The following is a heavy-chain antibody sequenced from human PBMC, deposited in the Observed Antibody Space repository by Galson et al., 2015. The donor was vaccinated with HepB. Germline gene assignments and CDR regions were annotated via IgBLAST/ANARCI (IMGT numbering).Heavy chain of an antibody. D-gene: IGHD2-2*01. V-gene: IGHV1-69*13. J-gene: IGHJ5*02. CDR2: IIPPHSTT. CDR3: AINRGIEVIPGALEDDWFDP. Sequence: SVKVSCKASGDTFSKFAFSWVRQAPGQGLEWMGGIIPPHSTTSYAQKFKGRVTITADELTSSAYMELRSLRSEDTAVYYCAINRGIEVIPGALEDDWFDPWGQGTLVTVSS. CDR1: GDTFSKFA.